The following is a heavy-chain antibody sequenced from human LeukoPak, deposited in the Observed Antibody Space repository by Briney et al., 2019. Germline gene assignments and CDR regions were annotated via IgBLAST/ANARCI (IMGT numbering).Heavy chain of an antibody. CDR1: GFTFGSYA. J-gene: IGHJ3*02. D-gene: IGHD3-22*01. V-gene: IGHV3-23*01. Sequence: GGSLRLSCAASGFTFGSYAMSWVRQAPGKGLEWVSAISGSGGSTYYADSVKGRFTISRDNSKNTLYLQMNSLRAEDTAVYYCAKSHDSSGAFDIWGQGTMVTVSS. CDR2: ISGSGGST. CDR3: AKSHDSSGAFDI.